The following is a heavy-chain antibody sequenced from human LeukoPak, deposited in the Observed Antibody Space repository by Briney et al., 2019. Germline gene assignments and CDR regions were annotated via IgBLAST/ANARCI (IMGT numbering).Heavy chain of an antibody. CDR2: INHSGST. CDR1: GGSFSGYY. CDR3: ARGSLYCSGGSCYSGYFDY. V-gene: IGHV4-34*01. Sequence: SETLSLTCAVYGGSFSGYYWSWIRQPPGKGLEWIGEINHSGSTNYNPSLKSRVTIPVDTSKNQFSLKLSSVTAADTAVYYCARGSLYCSGGSCYSGYFDYWGQGTLVTVSS. J-gene: IGHJ4*02. D-gene: IGHD2-15*01.